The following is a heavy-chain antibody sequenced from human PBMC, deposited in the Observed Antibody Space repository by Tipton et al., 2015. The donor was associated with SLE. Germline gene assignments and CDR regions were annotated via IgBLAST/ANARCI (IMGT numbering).Heavy chain of an antibody. Sequence: LSLTCTVSGGSISSYFWSWVRPPAGGGLEWIGRIYTNENTNYNPSLKSRVTMSVDTSKNHFSLKLISVTAADTAVYYCAQPEGDGYDHYYFHYWGQGTLVTVSS. D-gene: IGHD5-24*01. CDR3: AQPEGDGYDHYYFHY. CDR1: GGSISSYF. J-gene: IGHJ4*02. CDR2: IYTNENT. V-gene: IGHV4-4*07.